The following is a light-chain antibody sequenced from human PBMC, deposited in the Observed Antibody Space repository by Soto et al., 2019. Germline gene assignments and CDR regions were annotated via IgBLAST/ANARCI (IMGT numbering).Light chain of an antibody. V-gene: IGLV2-18*01. Sequence: QSVLTQPASVSGSPGQSITISCTGTSGDIGSYNRVSWYQQHPGKAPKLIIYEVTDRPSGVPDRFSGSKSGNTPSLTIFGLQAEDEADYYCSLFTSSSTWVFGGGTKLTVL. CDR2: EVT. CDR1: SGDIGSYNR. CDR3: SLFTSSSTWV. J-gene: IGLJ3*02.